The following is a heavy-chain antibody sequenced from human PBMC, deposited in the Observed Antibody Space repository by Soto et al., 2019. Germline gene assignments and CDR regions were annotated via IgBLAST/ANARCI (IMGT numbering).Heavy chain of an antibody. J-gene: IGHJ5*02. CDR2: ISGSGGST. Sequence: GGSLSLSGAASAFTFSSFAMTWVRHTPGKGLEWVSAISGSGGSTYYADSVKGRFTISRDNSKNTLYLQMNSLRAEDTAVYYCAKDPLAAAGTNWFDPWGQGTLVTVSS. CDR3: AKDPLAAAGTNWFDP. D-gene: IGHD6-13*01. CDR1: AFTFSSFA. V-gene: IGHV3-23*01.